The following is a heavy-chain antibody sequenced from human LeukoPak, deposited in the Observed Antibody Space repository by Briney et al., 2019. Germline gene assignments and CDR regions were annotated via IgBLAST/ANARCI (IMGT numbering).Heavy chain of an antibody. CDR1: GGSISSGGYY. D-gene: IGHD1-26*01. CDR3: ARHKDFGSSTAGGASDI. V-gene: IGHV4-30-2*01. J-gene: IGHJ3*02. CDR2: IYHSGST. Sequence: PSETLSLTCTVSGGSISSGGYYWSWIRQPPGKGLEWIGYIYHSGSTYYNPSLKSRVTISVDTSKNQFSLKLSSVTAADTAVYYCARHKDFGSSTAGGASDIWGQGTMVTVSS.